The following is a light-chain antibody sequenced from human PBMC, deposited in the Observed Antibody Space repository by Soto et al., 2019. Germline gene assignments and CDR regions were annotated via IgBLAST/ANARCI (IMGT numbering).Light chain of an antibody. J-gene: IGLJ3*02. CDR3: AAWDDSLTAWV. CDR2: DNY. CDR1: TSNLGSNN. V-gene: IGLV1-44*01. Sequence: QSVLTQPPSASGTPGQRVTISCSGSTSNLGSNNVAWYQQLPGTAPKLLMYDNYQRPSGVPDRFSGSKSDNSPSLAISGLHSEDEADYYCAAWDDSLTAWVFGGGTKVTVL.